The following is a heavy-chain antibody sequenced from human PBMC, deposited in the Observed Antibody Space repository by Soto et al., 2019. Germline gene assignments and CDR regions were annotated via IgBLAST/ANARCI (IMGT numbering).Heavy chain of an antibody. J-gene: IGHJ4*02. CDR2: INHIGSP. CDR1: NGSFMGFY. D-gene: IGHD3-3*01. V-gene: IGHV4-34*01. Sequence: QVQLHQWGAGLLKPSEILSLTCAVYNGSFMGFYWTWVRQSPGKGLEWIGEINHIGSPNYNPSLKSRAAISIDTSKQPFSLRLTSLTPADTAVYYCASLSGGRFLDKGDYWGEGIQVTVSS. CDR3: ASLSGGRFLDKGDY.